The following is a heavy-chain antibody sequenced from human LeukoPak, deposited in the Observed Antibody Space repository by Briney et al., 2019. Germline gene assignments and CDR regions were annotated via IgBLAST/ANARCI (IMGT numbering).Heavy chain of an antibody. CDR2: ISDSGGRT. J-gene: IGHJ4*02. Sequence: GGSLRLSCAASGFTLSSYTMSWVCPAPREGLEWVSAISDSGGRTYHAASVKGRFIISRDNSKNKLYLQMNSLRAEDTAVYYCAKTGVRGVIPNFDYWGQGTLVTVSS. V-gene: IGHV3-23*01. D-gene: IGHD3-10*01. CDR3: AKTGVRGVIPNFDY. CDR1: GFTLSSYT.